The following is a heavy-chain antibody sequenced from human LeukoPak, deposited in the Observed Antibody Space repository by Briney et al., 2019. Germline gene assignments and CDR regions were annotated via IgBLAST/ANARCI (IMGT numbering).Heavy chain of an antibody. CDR3: ARLGAYYYYGVDV. V-gene: IGHV4-59*08. CDR2: IYYSGST. Sequence: SETLSLTCSVSGGSISSNYWSWIRQPPGKGLEWIGYIYYSGSTDYNPSLKSRVTISVDTSKNQFSLKLSSVTAADTAVYYCARLGAYYYYGVDVWGQGTTVTVSS. D-gene: IGHD3-16*01. CDR1: GGSISSNY. J-gene: IGHJ6*02.